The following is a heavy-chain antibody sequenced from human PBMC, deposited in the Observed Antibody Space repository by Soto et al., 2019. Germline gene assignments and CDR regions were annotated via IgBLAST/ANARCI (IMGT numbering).Heavy chain of an antibody. D-gene: IGHD1-26*01. Sequence: LRLSCAASGFTFSSYAMHWVRQAPGKGLEWVAVISYDGSNKYYADSVKGRFTISRDNSKNTLYLQMNSLRAEDTAVYYCARDRAVVGATRWEYYYYYGMDVWGQGTTVTVSS. J-gene: IGHJ6*02. V-gene: IGHV3-30-3*01. CDR1: GFTFSSYA. CDR2: ISYDGSNK. CDR3: ARDRAVVGATRWEYYYYYGMDV.